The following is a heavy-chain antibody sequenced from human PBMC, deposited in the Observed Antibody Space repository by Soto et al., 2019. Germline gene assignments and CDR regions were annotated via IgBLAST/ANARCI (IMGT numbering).Heavy chain of an antibody. J-gene: IGHJ5*02. V-gene: IGHV4-61*01. CDR2: IYYSGST. CDR3: ARGGGSWPNWFDP. Sequence: PSETLSLTCNMSGDSYSISTYYWSWIRQPPGKGLEWIGYIYYSGSTNYNPSLKSRVTISVDTSKNQFSLKLSSVTAADTAVYYCARGGGSWPNWFDPWGQGTLVTVSS. D-gene: IGHD2-15*01. CDR1: GDSYSISTYY.